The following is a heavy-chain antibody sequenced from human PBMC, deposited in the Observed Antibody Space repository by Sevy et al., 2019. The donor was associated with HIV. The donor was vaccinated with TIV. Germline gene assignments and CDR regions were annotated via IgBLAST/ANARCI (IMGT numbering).Heavy chain of an antibody. D-gene: IGHD3-22*01. CDR2: IYNSGST. J-gene: IGHJ3*02. CDR3: ARDGDDSSGNDAFDI. Sequence: SETLSLTCTVSAGSISSYYWSWIRQPPGKGLEWIGYIYNSGSTNYNPSLKSRVTISVDTSKNQFSLKLSSVTAADTAVYYCARDGDDSSGNDAFDIWGQGTMVTVSS. CDR1: AGSISSYY. V-gene: IGHV4-59*01.